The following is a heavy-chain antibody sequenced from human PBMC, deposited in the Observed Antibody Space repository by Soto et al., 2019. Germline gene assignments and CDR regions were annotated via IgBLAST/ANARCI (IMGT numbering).Heavy chain of an antibody. CDR2: IYYSGSI. Sequence: QVQLQESGPGLVRPSQTLSLTCTVSGGSINSRGYYWTWIRQHPGKGLEWIGNIYYSGSIHFNPSLKSRLTMLVDTSENQFSLKLTSVTAADTAVYYWARQSESTGDFYGWFDPWGQGTRVTVSS. J-gene: IGHJ5*02. CDR3: ARQSESTGDFYGWFDP. V-gene: IGHV4-31*03. D-gene: IGHD2-21*01. CDR1: GGSINSRGYY.